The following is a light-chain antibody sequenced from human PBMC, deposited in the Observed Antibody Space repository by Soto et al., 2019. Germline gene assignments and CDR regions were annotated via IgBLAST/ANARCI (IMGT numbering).Light chain of an antibody. CDR2: DVS. V-gene: IGLV2-14*01. Sequence: QSVLTQPASVSGSPGQSITISCTGTSSDFGGYNYVSWYQQHPGKAPKLMIYDVSNRPSGVSNRFSGSKSGNTASLTISGLQAEDEADYYCSSYTSSSTLYVFGTGTKVKVL. CDR1: SSDFGGYNY. CDR3: SSYTSSSTLYV. J-gene: IGLJ1*01.